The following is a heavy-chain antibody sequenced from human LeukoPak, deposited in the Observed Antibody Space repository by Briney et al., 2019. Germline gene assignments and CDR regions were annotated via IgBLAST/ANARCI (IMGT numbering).Heavy chain of an antibody. CDR2: IYYSGST. CDR1: GGSISSGGYY. J-gene: IGHJ5*02. Sequence: SETLSLTCTVSGGSISSGGYYWSWVRQHPGKGLEWIGYIYYSGSTYYNPSLKSRVTISVDTSKNQFSLKLSSVTAADTAVYYCASARRLRYFFDPWGQGTLVTVSS. V-gene: IGHV4-31*03. CDR3: ASARRLRYFFDP. D-gene: IGHD3-9*01.